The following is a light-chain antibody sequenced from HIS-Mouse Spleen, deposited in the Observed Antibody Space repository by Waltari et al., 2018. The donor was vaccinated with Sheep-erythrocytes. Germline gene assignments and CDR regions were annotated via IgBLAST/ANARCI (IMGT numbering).Light chain of an antibody. CDR2: AAS. V-gene: IGKV1-39*01. CDR1: QSISSY. CDR3: QQSYSTPYT. J-gene: IGKJ2*01. Sequence: DIQMTQSPSSLSASVGVRVTITCRASQSISSYLNWYQQKPGKAPKPLIYAASSLQSGVPSRFSGNGSGTDFTLTISSLQPEDFATYDCQQSYSTPYTFGQGTKLEIK.